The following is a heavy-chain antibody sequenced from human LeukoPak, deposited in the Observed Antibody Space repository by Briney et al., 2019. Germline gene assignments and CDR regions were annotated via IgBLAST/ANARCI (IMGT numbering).Heavy chain of an antibody. Sequence: PGRSLRLSCAASGFTFSSYGMHWVRQAPGKGLEGVAVISYDGSNKYFADSVKGRFTISRDNSKNTLYLQMNSLRAEDTAVYYCAKDFLGSSRAFDIWGQGTMVTVSS. CDR2: ISYDGSNK. J-gene: IGHJ3*02. V-gene: IGHV3-30*18. D-gene: IGHD2-2*01. CDR1: GFTFSSYG. CDR3: AKDFLGSSRAFDI.